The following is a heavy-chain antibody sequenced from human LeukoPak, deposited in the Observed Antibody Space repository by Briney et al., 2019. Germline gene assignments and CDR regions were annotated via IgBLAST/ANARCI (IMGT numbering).Heavy chain of an antibody. Sequence: GASVKVSCKASGYTFTGYYMHWVRQAPGQGLEWMGWINPNSGGTNYAQKFQGRVTMTRDTSISTAYMELSRLRSDDTAVYYCAREGRRAYYDRAAAGYWGQGTLVTVSS. CDR3: AREGRRAYYDRAAAGY. CDR1: GYTFTGYY. D-gene: IGHD3-22*01. V-gene: IGHV1-2*02. CDR2: INPNSGGT. J-gene: IGHJ4*02.